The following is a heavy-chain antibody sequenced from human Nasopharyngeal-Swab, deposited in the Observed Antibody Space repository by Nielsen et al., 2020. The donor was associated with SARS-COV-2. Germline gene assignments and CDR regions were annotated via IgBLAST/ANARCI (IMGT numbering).Heavy chain of an antibody. CDR3: ATYGYGSYYYYMDV. CDR2: IYYSGNT. CDR1: GVSLSSSSYF. V-gene: IGHV4-39*01. Sequence: SETLSLTCTVSGVSLSSSSYFWGWIRQPPGKGLEWIGSIYYSGNTYCNPSLKSRVTISVDTSNNQFSLKLSSVTAADTAVYYCATYGYGSYYYYMDVWGKGTTVTVSS. D-gene: IGHD5-18*01. J-gene: IGHJ6*03.